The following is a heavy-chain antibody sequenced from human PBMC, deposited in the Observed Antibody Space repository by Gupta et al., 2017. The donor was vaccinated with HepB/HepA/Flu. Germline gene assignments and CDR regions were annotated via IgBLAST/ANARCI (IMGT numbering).Heavy chain of an antibody. Sequence: EVQLVESGGGLVQPGGSLRLSCAASGFRCSSNEMNWVRQAPGKGLEWVSYISRSGSTIYYADSVKGRFTISRDNAKNSLYLQMNSLRAEDTAVYYCASYVWGSFRSGADYWGPGTLVTVSS. J-gene: IGHJ4*02. CDR2: ISRSGSTI. CDR3: ASYVWGSFRSGADY. V-gene: IGHV3-48*03. D-gene: IGHD3-16*02. CDR1: GFRCSSNE.